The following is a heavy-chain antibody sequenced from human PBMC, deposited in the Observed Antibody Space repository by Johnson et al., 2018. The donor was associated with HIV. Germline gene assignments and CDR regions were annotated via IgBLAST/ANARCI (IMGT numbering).Heavy chain of an antibody. CDR2: ISGSGSTI. J-gene: IGHJ3*02. CDR3: AIDYDVLTGTSRGRAFDI. V-gene: IGHV3-11*04. D-gene: IGHD3-9*01. Sequence: QVQLVESGGGLVQPGGSLRLSCAASGFTFSDYYMSWIRQAPGKGLEWVSYISGSGSTIYYADSVKGRFTISRDNAKNSLYLQMNSLRAEDTAVYYCAIDYDVLTGTSRGRAFDIWGQGTMVTVSS. CDR1: GFTFSDYY.